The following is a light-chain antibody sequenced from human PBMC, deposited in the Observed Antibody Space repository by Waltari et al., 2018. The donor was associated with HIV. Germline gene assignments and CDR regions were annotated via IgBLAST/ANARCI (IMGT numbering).Light chain of an antibody. CDR3: ATWDDSLNSFWV. CDR1: SSNIGNNF. V-gene: IGLV1-47*01. Sequence: QSVLTQPPSASGPPGQRVVISCSGGSSNIGNNFVYWYHQLPGSTPNLLIYRNDQRPSGVFDRCSAAKSGTSASLASSGLRSADDADYYCATWDDSLNSFWVFGGGTKVTVL. CDR2: RND. J-gene: IGLJ3*02.